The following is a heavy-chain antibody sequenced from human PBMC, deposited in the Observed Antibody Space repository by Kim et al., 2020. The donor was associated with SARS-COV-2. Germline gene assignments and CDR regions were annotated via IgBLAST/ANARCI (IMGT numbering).Heavy chain of an antibody. D-gene: IGHD4-17*01. CDR3: ARVNSSEFFVLEPDYDGNSASVTDY. CDR2: INPSGGST. CDR1: GYTFTSYY. Sequence: ASVKVSCKASGYTFTSYYMHWVRQAPGQGLEWMGIINPSGGSTSYAQKFQGRVTMTRDTSTSTVYMELSSLRSEDTAVYYCARVNSSEFFVLEPDYDGNSASVTDYWGQGTLVTVSS. V-gene: IGHV1-46*01. J-gene: IGHJ4*02.